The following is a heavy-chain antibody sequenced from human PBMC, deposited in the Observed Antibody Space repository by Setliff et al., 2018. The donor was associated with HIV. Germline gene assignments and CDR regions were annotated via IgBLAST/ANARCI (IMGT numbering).Heavy chain of an antibody. CDR3: AKELDCGGDCFAYFDS. CDR1: GFTFSNYD. D-gene: IGHD2-21*02. V-gene: IGHV3-43*02. CDR2: IQGDGSRT. J-gene: IGHJ4*02. Sequence: PGGSLRLSCAASGFTFSNYDMTWVRQAPGKGLEWVSLIQGDGSRTYYADSVKGRFTISRDNRKNSLYLQMNSLTDEDTAWYYCAKELDCGGDCFAYFDSWGQGTLVTVSS.